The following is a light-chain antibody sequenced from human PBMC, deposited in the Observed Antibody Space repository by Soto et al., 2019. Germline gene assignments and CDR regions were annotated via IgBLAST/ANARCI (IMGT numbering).Light chain of an antibody. Sequence: EIVMTQSPATLSVSPGERATLSCRASQSVSNDFLAWYQQKPGQAPRLLIYDASTRATGIPARFSGSGSGTEFTLTISSLQSEDFAVYFCQQYNNWPPITFGQGTRLEIK. V-gene: IGKV3-15*01. CDR2: DAS. J-gene: IGKJ5*01. CDR3: QQYNNWPPIT. CDR1: QSVSNDF.